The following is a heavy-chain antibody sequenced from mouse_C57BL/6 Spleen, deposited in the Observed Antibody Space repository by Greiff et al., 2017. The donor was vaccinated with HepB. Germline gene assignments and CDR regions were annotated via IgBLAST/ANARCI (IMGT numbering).Heavy chain of an antibody. D-gene: IGHD2-4*01. Sequence: VQLQQSGTELVKPGASVKLSCKASGYTFTSYWMHWVKQRPGQGLEWIGNINPSNGGTNYNEKFKSKATLTVDKSSSTAYMQLSSLTSEDSAVYYCARSEAIYYDSAWFAYWGQGTLVTVSA. V-gene: IGHV1-53*01. CDR2: INPSNGGT. CDR3: ARSEAIYYDSAWFAY. J-gene: IGHJ3*01. CDR1: GYTFTSYW.